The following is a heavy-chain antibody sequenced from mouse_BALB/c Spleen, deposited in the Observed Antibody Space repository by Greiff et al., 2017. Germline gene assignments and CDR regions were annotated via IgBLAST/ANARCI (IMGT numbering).Heavy chain of an antibody. CDR3: ASYRGAMDY. J-gene: IGHJ4*01. V-gene: IGHV5-12-2*01. D-gene: IGHD2-14*01. CDR1: GFTFSSYT. CDR2: ISNGGGST. Sequence: EVKVVESGGGLVQPGGSLKLSCAASGFTFSSYTMSWVRQTPEKRLEWVAYISNGGGSTYYPDTVKGRFTISRDNAKNTLYLQMSSLKSEDTAMYYCASYRGAMDYWGQGTSVTVSS.